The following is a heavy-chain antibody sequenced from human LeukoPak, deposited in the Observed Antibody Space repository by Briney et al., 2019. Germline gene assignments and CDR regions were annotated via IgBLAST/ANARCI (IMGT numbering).Heavy chain of an antibody. Sequence: GGSLGLSCAASGFTVSSDYMSWVRQAPGKGLEWVSVIYSGGSTYYADSVKGRFTISRDKSKNTVYLQMNSLRFEDTAVYYCARNWFDPWGQGTLVTVSS. CDR3: ARNWFDP. CDR1: GFTVSSDY. CDR2: IYSGGST. V-gene: IGHV3-53*05. J-gene: IGHJ5*02.